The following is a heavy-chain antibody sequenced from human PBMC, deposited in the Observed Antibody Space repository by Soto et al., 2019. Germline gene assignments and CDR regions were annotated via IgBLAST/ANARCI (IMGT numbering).Heavy chain of an antibody. CDR1: GSIFGGYG. D-gene: IGHD1-26*01. CDR2: IRFDGSTE. J-gene: IGHJ4*02. V-gene: IGHV3-30*02. CDR3: AKRPRALLTFDY. Sequence: QPGGSLRLSCAASGSIFGGYGMHWVRQAPGKGLEWVAAIRFDGSTENYADSVKGRFTISRDNSKNTLYLQMNSLRAEDTAIYYCAKRPRALLTFDYWGQGTLVTVSS.